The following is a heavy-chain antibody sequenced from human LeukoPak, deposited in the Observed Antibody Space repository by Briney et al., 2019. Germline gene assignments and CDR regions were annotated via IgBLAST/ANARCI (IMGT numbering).Heavy chain of an antibody. V-gene: IGHV4-34*01. CDR2: INHSGST. CDR1: GGSFSGYY. Sequence: SETLSLTCAVHGGSFSGYYWSWIRQPPGKGLEWIGEINHSGSTNYNPSLKSRVTISVDTSKNQFSLKLSSVTAADTAVYYCARSVAGSDYWGQGTLVTVSS. J-gene: IGHJ4*02. CDR3: ARSVAGSDY. D-gene: IGHD6-19*01.